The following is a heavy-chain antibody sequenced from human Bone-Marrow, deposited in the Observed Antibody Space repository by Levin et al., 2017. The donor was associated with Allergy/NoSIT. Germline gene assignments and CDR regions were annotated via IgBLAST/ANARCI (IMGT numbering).Heavy chain of an antibody. V-gene: IGHV1-69*06. CDR2: IIPIFGTA. Sequence: PRASVKVSCKASGGTFSSYAISWVRQAPGQGLEWMGGIIPIFGTANYAQKFQGRVTITADKSTSTAYMELSSLRSEDTAVYYCARAKITMVQGVISAGYFDYWGQGTLVTVSS. J-gene: IGHJ4*02. D-gene: IGHD3-10*01. CDR3: ARAKITMVQGVISAGYFDY. CDR1: GGTFSSYA.